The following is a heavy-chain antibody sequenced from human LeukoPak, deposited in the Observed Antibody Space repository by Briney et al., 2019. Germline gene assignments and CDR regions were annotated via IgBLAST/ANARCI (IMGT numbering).Heavy chain of an antibody. CDR3: ARGRLLEWLLAYYYDSTDFDY. D-gene: IGHD3-3*01. Sequence: SETLSLTCAVYGGSFSGYYWSWIRQPPGKGLEWIGEINHSGSTNYNPSLKSRVTISVDTSKNQFSLKLSSVTAADTAVYYCARGRLLEWLLAYYYDSTDFDYWGQGTLVTVYS. CDR1: GGSFSGYY. CDR2: INHSGST. V-gene: IGHV4-34*01. J-gene: IGHJ4*02.